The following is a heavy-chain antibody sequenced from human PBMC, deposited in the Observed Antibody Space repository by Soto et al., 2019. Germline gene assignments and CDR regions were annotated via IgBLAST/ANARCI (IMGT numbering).Heavy chain of an antibody. CDR2: INPSGGST. J-gene: IGHJ4*02. D-gene: IGHD3-22*01. CDR3: ARGGQLRPYYYDSSGYYYDY. V-gene: IGHV1-46*03. CDR1: GYTFTSYY. Sequence: ASVKVSCKASGYTFTSYYMHWVRQAPGQGLEWMGIINPSGGSTGYAQKFQGRVTMTRDTSTSTVYMELSSLRSEDTAVYYCARGGQLRPYYYDSSGYYYDYWGQGTLVTVSS.